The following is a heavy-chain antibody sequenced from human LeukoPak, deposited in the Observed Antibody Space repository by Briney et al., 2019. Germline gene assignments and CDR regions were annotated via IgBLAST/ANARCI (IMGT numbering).Heavy chain of an antibody. CDR1: GYTFTNYA. CDR3: ARSNKVPQGYFNY. Sequence: GASVKVSCKTSGYTFTNYAINWVRLAPGQGLEWMGWINTDTGNPSYVQDFTGRFVFSLDTSVSTAYLQISGLKAEDTAVYYCARSNKVPQGYFNYWGQGTLVTVSS. J-gene: IGHJ4*02. V-gene: IGHV7-4-1*02. CDR2: INTDTGNP. D-gene: IGHD1/OR15-1a*01.